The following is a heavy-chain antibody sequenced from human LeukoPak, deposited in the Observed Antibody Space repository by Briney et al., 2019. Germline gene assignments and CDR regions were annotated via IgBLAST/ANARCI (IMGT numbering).Heavy chain of an antibody. CDR3: ARASTMATISGTGDYFDY. CDR2: IIPIFGTA. Sequence: SVKVSCTASGGTFSSYAISWVRQAPGQGLEWMGGIIPIFGTANYAQKFQGRVTITADKSTSTAYMELSSLRSEDTAVYYCARASTMATISGTGDYFDYWGQGTLVTVSS. V-gene: IGHV1-69*06. D-gene: IGHD5-24*01. CDR1: GGTFSSYA. J-gene: IGHJ4*02.